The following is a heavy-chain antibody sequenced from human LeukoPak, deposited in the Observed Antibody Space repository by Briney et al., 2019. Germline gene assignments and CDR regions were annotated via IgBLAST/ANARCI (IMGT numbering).Heavy chain of an antibody. Sequence: PSETLSLTCTVSGGSISSSSCHWGWIRQSPGKGLEWIGNIYYGGSTYYNPSLQSRVTISVDTSKNQFSLKLGSVTAADTAVYYCARDRIVGVERPVDVRGQGTTVTVSS. J-gene: IGHJ6*02. CDR1: GGSISSSSCH. CDR2: IYYGGST. D-gene: IGHD1-26*01. V-gene: IGHV4-39*02. CDR3: ARDRIVGVERPVDV.